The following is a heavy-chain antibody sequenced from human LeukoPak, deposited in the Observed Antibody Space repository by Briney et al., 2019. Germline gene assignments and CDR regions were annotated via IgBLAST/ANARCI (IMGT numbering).Heavy chain of an antibody. CDR3: AKGGRRPFGTMVRGVIN. J-gene: IGHJ4*02. D-gene: IGHD3-10*01. CDR1: GFTFSSYG. V-gene: IGHV3-33*06. Sequence: GGSLRLSCAAPGFTFSSYGMHWVRQAPGKGLEWVAVIWYDGSNKYYADSVKGRFTISRDNSKNTLYLQMNRLRAEDTAVYYCAKGGRRPFGTMVRGVINWGQGTLVTVSS. CDR2: IWYDGSNK.